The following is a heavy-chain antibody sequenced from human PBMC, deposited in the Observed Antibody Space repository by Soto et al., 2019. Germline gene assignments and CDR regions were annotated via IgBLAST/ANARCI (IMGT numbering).Heavy chain of an antibody. Sequence: GGSLRLSCAASGFTFSSYAMHWVRQAPGKGLEWVAVISYDGSNKYYADSVKGRFTISRDNSKNTLYLQMNSLRAEDTAVYYCARGRSSGWYKGLYGLAVWGQVTTVPVSS. J-gene: IGHJ6*02. V-gene: IGHV3-30-3*01. CDR2: ISYDGSNK. CDR3: ARGRSSGWYKGLYGLAV. CDR1: GFTFSSYA. D-gene: IGHD6-19*01.